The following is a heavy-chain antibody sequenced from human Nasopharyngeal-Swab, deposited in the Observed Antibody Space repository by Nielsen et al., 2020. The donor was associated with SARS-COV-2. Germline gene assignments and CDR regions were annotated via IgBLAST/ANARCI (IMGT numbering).Heavy chain of an antibody. V-gene: IGHV1-69*13. D-gene: IGHD3-16*02. Sequence: SVKVSCKASGGTFSSYAISCVRQAPGQGLEWMGGIIPIFGTANYAQKFQGRVMTTADESTSTAYMELRSLRSDDTAVYYWSISDYVWGSYRHKWGQGTLVTVSS. CDR1: GGTFSSYA. CDR2: IIPIFGTA. J-gene: IGHJ4*02. CDR3: SISDYVWGSYRHK.